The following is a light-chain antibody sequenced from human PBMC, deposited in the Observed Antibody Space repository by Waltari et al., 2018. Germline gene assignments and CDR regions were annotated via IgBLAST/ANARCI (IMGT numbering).Light chain of an antibody. Sequence: AIRITQSPSSVSASTGDRVTITCRASQGVASYLAWYQQKPGKAPKPLIYTASTLHSGVPSRFSGSGSGTDFTLTISCLQSEDFATYYCQQYYSYPWTFGQGTKVEIK. CDR1: QGVASY. V-gene: IGKV1-8*01. J-gene: IGKJ1*01. CDR2: TAS. CDR3: QQYYSYPWT.